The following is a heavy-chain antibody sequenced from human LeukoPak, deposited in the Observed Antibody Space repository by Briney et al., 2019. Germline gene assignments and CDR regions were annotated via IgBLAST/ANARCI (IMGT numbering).Heavy chain of an antibody. V-gene: IGHV3-53*01. CDR2: IYSGGST. J-gene: IGHJ5*02. CDR3: ARALMVRGVFNWFDP. D-gene: IGHD3-10*01. CDR1: GFTVSSNY. Sequence: GGSLRLSCAASGFTVSSNYMSWVRQAPGKGLEWVSVIYSGGSTYYADSVKGRFTISRDNSKNTLYLQMNSLRAEDTAVYYCARALMVRGVFNWFDPWGQGTLVTVSS.